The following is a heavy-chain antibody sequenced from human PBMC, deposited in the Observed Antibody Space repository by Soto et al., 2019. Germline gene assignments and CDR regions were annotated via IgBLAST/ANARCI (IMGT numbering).Heavy chain of an antibody. D-gene: IGHD2-2*02. J-gene: IGHJ5*02. V-gene: IGHV3-23*01. CDR2: ISANGQGI. Sequence: EGSLRPSCAASGFTFSTYALSWVRQAPGKGLEWVSAISANGQGIYYADSLRGRFTISRDNSKNTIFLQMNSLRAEDTAVYYCAKGRYTSYPEYFDPWGQGTLVTVSS. CDR1: GFTFSTYA. CDR3: AKGRYTSYPEYFDP.